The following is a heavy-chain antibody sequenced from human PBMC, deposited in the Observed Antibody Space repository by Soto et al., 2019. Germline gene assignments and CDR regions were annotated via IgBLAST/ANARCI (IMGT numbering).Heavy chain of an antibody. CDR2: ISAYNGET. V-gene: IGHV1-18*01. CDR3: ARDLEESGDVWTGVGLY. Sequence: QVQLVQSGAEVKKPGASVKVSCRASGYNFHSYGITWVRQAPGQGLEWLGWISAYNGETHSGQMLQGRVSLTIHISTSTAYMELRSLRSDDTAVYFCARDLEESGDVWTGVGLYWGQGTRVTVSS. D-gene: IGHD3-3*01. CDR1: GYNFHSYG. J-gene: IGHJ4*02.